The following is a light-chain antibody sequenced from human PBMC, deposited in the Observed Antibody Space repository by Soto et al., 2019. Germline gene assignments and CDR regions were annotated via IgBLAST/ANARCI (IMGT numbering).Light chain of an antibody. V-gene: IGLV2-23*01. CDR2: ETT. CDR3: CSYSSSSHLV. J-gene: IGLJ3*02. CDR1: SSDVGSYNL. Sequence: QSALTQPASVSGSPGQSITISCTGTSSDVGSYNLVSWFQKYPGKAPRLMIYETTKRPSGVSDRFSGSKSGDTASLTVSGLQAEDEGDYYCCSYSSSSHLVFGGETKLSVL.